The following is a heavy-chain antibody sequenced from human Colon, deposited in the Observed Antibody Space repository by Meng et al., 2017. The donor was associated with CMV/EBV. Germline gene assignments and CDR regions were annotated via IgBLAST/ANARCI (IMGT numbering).Heavy chain of an antibody. J-gene: IGHJ4*02. V-gene: IGHV3-43*01. CDR1: GFTFDDYT. Sequence: GGSLRLSCAASGFTFDDYTMHWVRQAPGKGLEWVSLISWDGGSTYYVDSVKGRFTISRDNSKNSLYLQMNSLRTEDTALYYCAKDGELGWKSFDYWGQGTLVTVSS. D-gene: IGHD7-27*01. CDR3: AKDGELGWKSFDY. CDR2: ISWDGGST.